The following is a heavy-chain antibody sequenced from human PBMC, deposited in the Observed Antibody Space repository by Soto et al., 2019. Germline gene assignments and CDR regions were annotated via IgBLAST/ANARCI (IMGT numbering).Heavy chain of an antibody. CDR3: ARAAHPIRYYGSGSYYSGSSPGSNAFDI. D-gene: IGHD3-10*01. J-gene: IGHJ3*02. Sequence: SETLSLTCTVSGGSISSSSYYWGWIRQPPGKGLEWIGSIYYSGSTYYNPSLKSRVTISVDTSKNQFSLKLSSVTAADTAVYYCARAAHPIRYYGSGSYYSGSSPGSNAFDIWGQGTMVTVSS. V-gene: IGHV4-39*01. CDR1: GGSISSSSYY. CDR2: IYYSGST.